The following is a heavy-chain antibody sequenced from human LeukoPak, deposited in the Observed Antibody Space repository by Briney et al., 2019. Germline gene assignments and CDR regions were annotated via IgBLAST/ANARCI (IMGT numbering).Heavy chain of an antibody. CDR1: GGSISSSSYY. Sequence: KPSETLSLXCTVSGGSISSSSYYWGWSRQPPRKGLEWIGSIYYSGSTYYNPSLNSRATISVDTSKNQFSLKLSSVTAADTAVYYCARQAPRRDGYYLDAFDIWGQGTMVTVSS. V-gene: IGHV4-39*01. CDR3: ARQAPRRDGYYLDAFDI. J-gene: IGHJ3*02. CDR2: IYYSGST. D-gene: IGHD5-24*01.